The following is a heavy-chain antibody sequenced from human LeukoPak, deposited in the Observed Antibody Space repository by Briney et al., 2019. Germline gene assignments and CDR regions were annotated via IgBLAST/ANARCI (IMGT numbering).Heavy chain of an antibody. Sequence: SETLSLTCTVSGGSISSSSYYWGWIRQPPGKGLEWIGSIYYSGSTYYNPSLKSRVTISVDTSKNQFSLKLSSVTAADTAVYYCARDLVLGGAFDIWGQGTMVTVSS. CDR2: IYYSGST. D-gene: IGHD4-23*01. J-gene: IGHJ3*02. CDR3: ARDLVLGGAFDI. V-gene: IGHV4-39*07. CDR1: GGSISSSSYY.